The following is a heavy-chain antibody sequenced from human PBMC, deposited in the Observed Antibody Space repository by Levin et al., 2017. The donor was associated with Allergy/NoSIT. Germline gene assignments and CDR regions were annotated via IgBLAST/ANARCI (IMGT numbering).Heavy chain of an antibody. CDR3: ARGNGDQDFDY. D-gene: IGHD2-2*01. Sequence: LSLTCAASGFTFSAYTIHWLRQAPGKGLEWVAVISEDGTKKYYADSVKGRSTISRDKSKNTVYLQMNSLRAEDTAVYFCARGNGDQDFDYWGQGTLVTVSS. CDR1: GFTFSAYT. J-gene: IGHJ4*02. V-gene: IGHV3-30*04. CDR2: ISEDGTKK.